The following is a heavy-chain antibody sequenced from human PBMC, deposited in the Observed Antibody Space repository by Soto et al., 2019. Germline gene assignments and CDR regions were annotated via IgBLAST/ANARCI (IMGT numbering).Heavy chain of an antibody. CDR1: GGTFRSYS. CDR3: ARSQSLDFDY. CDR2: IIPIFGTA. J-gene: IGHJ4*02. V-gene: IGHV1-69*13. Sequence: AASVKVSCKASGGTFRSYSISWVRQAPGQGLEWMGGIIPIFGTANYAQKFQGRVTITADESTSTAYMELSSLRSEDTAVYYCARSQSLDFDYWGQGTLVTVSS.